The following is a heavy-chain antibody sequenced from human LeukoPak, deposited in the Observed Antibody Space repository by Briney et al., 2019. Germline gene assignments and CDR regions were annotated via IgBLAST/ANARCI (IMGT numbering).Heavy chain of an antibody. CDR3: ARKAGGSYRLDY. Sequence: ASVKVSCKASGYTFTYYYMHWVRQAPGQGLEWMGIINPSGDSTSYAQKFQGRVTMTRDTSTSTVYMELSSLRSEDTAVYYCARKAGGSYRLDYWGQGTLVTVSS. J-gene: IGHJ4*02. CDR2: INPSGDST. V-gene: IGHV1-46*01. D-gene: IGHD1-26*01. CDR1: GYTFTYYY.